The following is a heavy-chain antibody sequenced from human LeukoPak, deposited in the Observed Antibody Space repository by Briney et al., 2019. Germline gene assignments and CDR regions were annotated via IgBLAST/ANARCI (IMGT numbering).Heavy chain of an antibody. CDR2: INPSGGST. D-gene: IGHD1-26*01. Sequence: ASVKVSCKASGYTFTSYYMHWVRQAPGQGLEWMGIINPSGGSTSYAQKFQGRVTITRNTSISTAYMELSSLRSEDTAVYYCARGPGWENSYYYYYYMDVWGKGTTVTVSS. CDR1: GYTFTSYY. V-gene: IGHV1-46*01. J-gene: IGHJ6*03. CDR3: ARGPGWENSYYYYYYMDV.